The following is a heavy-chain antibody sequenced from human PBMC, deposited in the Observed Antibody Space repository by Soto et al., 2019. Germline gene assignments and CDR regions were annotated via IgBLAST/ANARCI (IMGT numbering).Heavy chain of an antibody. J-gene: IGHJ3*02. V-gene: IGHV1-2*04. CDR3: ARDLNSSGWYAFDI. CDR2: INPNSGGT. D-gene: IGHD6-19*01. CDR1: GYTFTGYY. Sequence: ASVKVSCKASGYTFTGYYMHWVRQAPGQGLEWMGWINPNSGGTNYAQKFQGWVTMTRDTSISTAYMELSRLRSDDTAVYYCARDLNSSGWYAFDIWGQGTMVTVSS.